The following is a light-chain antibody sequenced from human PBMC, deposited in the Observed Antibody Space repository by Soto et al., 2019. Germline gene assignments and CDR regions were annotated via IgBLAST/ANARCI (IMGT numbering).Light chain of an antibody. Sequence: QSALTQPASVSGSAGQSITISCSGTMRDVGAYNLVSWYQQHPGTAPKLIIYEVRNRPSGISSRFSGSRSGNTASLTISGLQSEDEGDYYCCAYTARSTLVFGGGTKVTVL. CDR2: EVR. CDR3: CAYTARSTLV. J-gene: IGLJ3*02. CDR1: MRDVGAYNL. V-gene: IGLV2-14*01.